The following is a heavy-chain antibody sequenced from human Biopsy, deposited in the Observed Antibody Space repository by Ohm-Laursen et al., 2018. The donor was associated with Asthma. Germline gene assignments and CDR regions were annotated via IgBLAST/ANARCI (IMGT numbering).Heavy chain of an antibody. D-gene: IGHD2-2*01. CDR3: ARKAGSCISRTCYSLDF. Sequence: SVKVSCKPLGGTFNTYAIGWVRQAPGQGLEWMGGINSVFGTTTYPQKFQDRVTITADDSTSTVYMELSSLRSEDTAVYYCARKAGSCISRTCYSLDFWGQGTLVTVSS. J-gene: IGHJ4*02. CDR2: INSVFGTT. V-gene: IGHV1-69*13. CDR1: GGTFNTYA.